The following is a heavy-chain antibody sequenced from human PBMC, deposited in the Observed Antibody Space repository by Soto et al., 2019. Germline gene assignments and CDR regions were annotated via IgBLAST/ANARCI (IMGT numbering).Heavy chain of an antibody. Sequence: KTGGSLRLSCAASGFTFSYYYMSWIRQFPGKGLEWVSYISSSGSTIYYADSVKGRFTISRDNAKNSLYLQMNSLRAEDTAVYYCAASGGDKYYYYGMDVWGQGTTVTVSS. D-gene: IGHD6-6*01. CDR2: ISSSGSTI. J-gene: IGHJ6*02. V-gene: IGHV3-11*01. CDR1: GFTFSYYY. CDR3: AASGGDKYYYYGMDV.